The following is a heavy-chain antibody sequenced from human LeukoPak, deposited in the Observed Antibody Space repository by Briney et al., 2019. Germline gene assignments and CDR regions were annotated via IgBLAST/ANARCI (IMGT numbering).Heavy chain of an antibody. CDR1: GFSFSSSW. CDR3: ARDTVGATDY. D-gene: IGHD1-26*01. Sequence: GGSLRLSCAASGFSFSSSWMSWVRQAPGKGLEWVANIKPDGSEKYYVDSVKGRFTNSRDNAKKSLYLQMNSLRVEDTALYYCARDTVGATDYWGQGTLVTVSS. V-gene: IGHV3-7*01. J-gene: IGHJ4*02. CDR2: IKPDGSEK.